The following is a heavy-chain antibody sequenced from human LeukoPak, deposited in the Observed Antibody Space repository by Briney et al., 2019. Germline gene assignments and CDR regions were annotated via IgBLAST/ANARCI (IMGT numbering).Heavy chain of an antibody. CDR2: ISSSSSYI. D-gene: IGHD4-17*01. Sequence: GGSLRLSCAASGFTFSSYSMNWVRQAPGKGLEWVSSISSSSSYIYYADSVKGRFTISRDNAKNSLYLQMNSLRAEDTAVYYCAKVENGDYFDYWGQGTLVTVSS. V-gene: IGHV3-21*04. CDR3: AKVENGDYFDY. CDR1: GFTFSSYS. J-gene: IGHJ4*02.